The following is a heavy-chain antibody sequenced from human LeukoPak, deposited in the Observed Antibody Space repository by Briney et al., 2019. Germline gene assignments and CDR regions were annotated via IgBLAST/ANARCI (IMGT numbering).Heavy chain of an antibody. V-gene: IGHV3-7*01. CDR1: GFTFSSYW. CDR3: ARETYYYDSSGYYYVFDY. CDR2: IKQDGSEK. Sequence: GGSLRLSCAASGFTFSSYWMSWVRQAPGKGLEWVANIKQDGSEKYYVDSVKGRFTISRDNAKNSLYPQMSSLRAEDTAVYYCARETYYYDSSGYYYVFDYWGQGTLVTVSS. D-gene: IGHD3-22*01. J-gene: IGHJ4*02.